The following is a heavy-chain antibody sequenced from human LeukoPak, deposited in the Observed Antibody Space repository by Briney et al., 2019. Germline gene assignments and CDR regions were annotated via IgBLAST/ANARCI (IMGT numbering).Heavy chain of an antibody. CDR1: GGSISSGGYY. CDR3: ARGSCDSSEWDFDY. V-gene: IGHV4-31*03. D-gene: IGHD3-22*01. Sequence: PSETLSLTCTVSGGSISSGGYYWSWIRQHPGKGLEWIGYIYYSGSTYYNPSLKSRVTISVDTSKNQYSLKLSSVTAADTAVYYCARGSCDSSEWDFDYWGQGTLVTVSS. J-gene: IGHJ4*02. CDR2: IYYSGST.